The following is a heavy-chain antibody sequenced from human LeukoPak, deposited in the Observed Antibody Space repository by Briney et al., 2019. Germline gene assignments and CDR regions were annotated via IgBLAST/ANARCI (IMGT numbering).Heavy chain of an antibody. CDR1: GFTFSSYG. CDR2: ISYDGSNK. J-gene: IGHJ4*02. D-gene: IGHD1-26*01. CDR3: AREWVY. Sequence: GGSLRLSCAASGFTFSSYGMHWVRQAPGKGLEWVAVISYDGSNKYYADSVKGRFTISRDNSKTTLYLQMNSLRAEDTAVYYCAREWVYWGQGTLVTVSS. V-gene: IGHV3-30*03.